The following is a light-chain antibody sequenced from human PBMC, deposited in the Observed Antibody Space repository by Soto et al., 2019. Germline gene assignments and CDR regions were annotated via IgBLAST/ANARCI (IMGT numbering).Light chain of an antibody. Sequence: QSALTHPASVSGSPGQSITISCTGTSSDVGGYNYVSWYQQHPGKAPKLIIYEVSHRPSGASNHFSGYKSGNTASLTISGLQPEDEADYYCSSYTSTSTPCVFGTGTKVTVL. CDR1: SSDVGGYNY. V-gene: IGLV2-14*01. J-gene: IGLJ1*01. CDR2: EVS. CDR3: SSYTSTSTPCV.